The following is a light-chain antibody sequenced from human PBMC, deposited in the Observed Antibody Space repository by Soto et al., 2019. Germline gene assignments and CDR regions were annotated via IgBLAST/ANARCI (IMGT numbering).Light chain of an antibody. V-gene: IGLV7-46*01. CDR2: DTS. J-gene: IGLJ2*01. CDR3: LLSYSGALVV. Sequence: QAVVTQEPSLTVSPGGTVTLTCGSSTGAVTSGHYPYWFQQKPGQAPRTLIYDTSNKHSWTPARFSGSLLGGIAALTLSGAQPEDEAEYYCLLSYSGALVVFGGGTKVTVL. CDR1: TGAVTSGHY.